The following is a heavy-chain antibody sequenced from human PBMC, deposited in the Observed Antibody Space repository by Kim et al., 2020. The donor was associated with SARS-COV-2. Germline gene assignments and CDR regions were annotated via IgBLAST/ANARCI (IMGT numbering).Heavy chain of an antibody. V-gene: IGHV4-59*13. CDR2: IYYSGST. CDR3: ARAAGYYYDSSGYYAFDI. CDR1: GGSISSYY. Sequence: SETLSLTCTVSGGSISSYYWSWIRQPPGKGLEWIGYIYYSGSTNYNPSLKSRVTISVDTSKNQFSLKLSSVTAADTAVYYCARAAGYYYDSSGYYAFDIWGQGTMVTVSS. D-gene: IGHD3-22*01. J-gene: IGHJ3*02.